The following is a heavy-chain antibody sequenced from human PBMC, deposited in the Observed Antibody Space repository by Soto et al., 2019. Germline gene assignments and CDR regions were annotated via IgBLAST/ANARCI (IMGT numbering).Heavy chain of an antibody. CDR1: GFTVSSNY. J-gene: IGHJ6*02. V-gene: IGHV3-53*04. CDR3: ARPTLYYYYGMDV. Sequence: EVQLVESGGGLVQPGGSLRLSCAASGFTVSSNYMSWVRQAPGKGLEWVSVIYSGGSTYYADSVKGRFTISRHNSKNTLYRQMNSLRAEDTAVYYCARPTLYYYYGMDVWGQGTTVTVSS. CDR2: IYSGGST.